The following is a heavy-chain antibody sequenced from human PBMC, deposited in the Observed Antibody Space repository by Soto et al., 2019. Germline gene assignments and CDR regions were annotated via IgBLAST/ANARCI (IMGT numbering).Heavy chain of an antibody. CDR3: ARTSRFAY. J-gene: IGHJ4*02. CDR1: GGSFSDYY. D-gene: IGHD6-6*01. CDR2: INHSGST. V-gene: IGHV4-34*01. Sequence: SETLSLTCAVYGGSFSDYYLSWIRQPPGKGLEWIGEINHSGSTNYNPSLKSRVTISVDPSKSQFSLRLSSVTAADTAVYYCARTSRFAYWGQGTLVTVSS.